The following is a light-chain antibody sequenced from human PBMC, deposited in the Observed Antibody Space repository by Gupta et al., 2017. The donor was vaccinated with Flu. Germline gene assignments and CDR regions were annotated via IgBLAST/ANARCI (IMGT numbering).Light chain of an antibody. V-gene: IGKV1-9*01. CDR2: AAS. J-gene: IGKJ5*01. Sequence: DIQLTQSPSFLSASVGERVTITCRASQAISSYLARYQQKPGKAPKLLIYAASTLQSGVPSRFSGSGSGTEFTLTIGSLQPEDFATYYCQQLDSFPPTFGQGTRLEIK. CDR1: QAISSY. CDR3: QQLDSFPPT.